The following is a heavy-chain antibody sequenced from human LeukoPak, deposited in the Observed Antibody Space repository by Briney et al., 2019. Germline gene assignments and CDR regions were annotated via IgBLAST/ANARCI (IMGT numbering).Heavy chain of an antibody. V-gene: IGHV4-39*01. CDR2: MYYSGTT. Sequence: SETLPLTCTGSGDSISSSNYYWGWIRQPPGKGLEWIGRMYYSGTTYYNPSLKSRVTISVDTSKNQFSLKLSSVTAADTAVYYCARNYIVVVVAAIKRPTYFDYWGQGTLVTVSS. CDR1: GDSISSSNYY. D-gene: IGHD2-15*01. J-gene: IGHJ4*02. CDR3: ARNYIVVVVAAIKRPTYFDY.